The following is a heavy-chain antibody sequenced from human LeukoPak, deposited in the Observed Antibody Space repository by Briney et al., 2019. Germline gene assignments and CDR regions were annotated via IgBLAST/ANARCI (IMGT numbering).Heavy chain of an antibody. CDR3: ARGDFISSGDYLFFFDY. J-gene: IGHJ4*01. CDR2: ISPHNGNA. Sequence: GASVKVSCKASGYTFTSYYMHWVRQAPGQGLEWMGWISPHNGNANYAQKFQDRVIMTTDTSTNTAFMEVRSLRSDDTAMYYCARGDFISSGDYLFFFDYWGQGSLVAVSS. V-gene: IGHV1-18*04. CDR1: GYTFTSYY. D-gene: IGHD3-22*01.